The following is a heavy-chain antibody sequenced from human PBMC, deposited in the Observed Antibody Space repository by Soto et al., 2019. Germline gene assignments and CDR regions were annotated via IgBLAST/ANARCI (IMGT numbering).Heavy chain of an antibody. CDR2: ISSSSFTI. CDR3: ARDYNFFWSGYFEY. CDR1: GFRFSDYS. Sequence: PGGSLRLSCAASGFRFSDYSMNWVRQAPGRGLEWVSYISSSSFTIHYADSVEGRFAISRDNAKNSLYLQMNSLRVEDKAVYYCARDYNFFWSGYFEYWGQGALVTVSS. D-gene: IGHD3-3*01. J-gene: IGHJ4*02. V-gene: IGHV3-48*01.